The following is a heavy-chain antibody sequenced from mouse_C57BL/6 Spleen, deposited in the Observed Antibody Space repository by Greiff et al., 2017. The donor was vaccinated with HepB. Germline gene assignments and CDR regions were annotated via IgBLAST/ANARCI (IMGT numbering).Heavy chain of an antibody. CDR2: INPNNGGT. J-gene: IGHJ2*01. CDR3: ASSYSNYDFDY. Sequence: EVQLQQSGPELVKPGASVKISCKASGYTFTDYYMNWVKQSHGKSLEWIGDINPNNGGTSYNQKFKGKATLTVDKSSSTAYMELRSLTSEDSAVYYCASSYSNYDFDYWGQGTTLTVSS. CDR1: GYTFTDYY. D-gene: IGHD2-5*01. V-gene: IGHV1-26*01.